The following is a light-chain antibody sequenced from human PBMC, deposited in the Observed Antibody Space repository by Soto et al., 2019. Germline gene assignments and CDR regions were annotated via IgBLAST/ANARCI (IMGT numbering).Light chain of an antibody. V-gene: IGLV2-14*03. J-gene: IGLJ2*01. CDR1: SSDVGTYNY. Sequence: QYALTQPASVSWSPGQSNTISCTGTSSDVGTYNYVSWYQQHPGKAPKVMLYDVSNRPSGVSNRFSGSKSGNTASLAISGLQAEDEADYYCSSYTASSTSVIFGGGIK. CDR3: SSYTASSTSVI. CDR2: DVS.